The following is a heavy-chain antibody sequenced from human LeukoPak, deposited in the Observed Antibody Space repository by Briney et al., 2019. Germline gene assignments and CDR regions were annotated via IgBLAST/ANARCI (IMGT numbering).Heavy chain of an antibody. CDR2: IKQDGSEK. V-gene: IGHV3-7*05. Sequence: PGGSLRLSCAASGFTFSSYWMSWGRQAPGKGLEWVANIKQDGSEKYYVDSVKGRFTISRDNAKNSLYLQMNSLRAEYTAVYYSSLEGSSWYRYFQHWGQGTLVTVSS. D-gene: IGHD6-13*01. J-gene: IGHJ1*01. CDR1: GFTFSSYW. CDR3: SLEGSSWYRYFQH.